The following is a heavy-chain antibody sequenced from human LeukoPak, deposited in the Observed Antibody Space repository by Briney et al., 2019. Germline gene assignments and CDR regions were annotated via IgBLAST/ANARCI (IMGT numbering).Heavy chain of an antibody. D-gene: IGHD6-13*01. CDR3: AKTSSSWYEVDY. V-gene: IGHV3-30*18. CDR1: GFTFSSYG. J-gene: IGHJ4*02. CDR2: ISYDGSNK. Sequence: QPGRSLRLSFAASGFTFSSYGMHWVRQAPGKGLEWVAVISYDGSNKYYADSVKGRFTISRDNSKNTLYLQMNSLRAEDTAVYYCAKTSSSWYEVDYWGQGTLVTVSS.